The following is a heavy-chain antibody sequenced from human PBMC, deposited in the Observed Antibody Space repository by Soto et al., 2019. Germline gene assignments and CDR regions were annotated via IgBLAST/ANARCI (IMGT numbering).Heavy chain of an antibody. J-gene: IGHJ2*01. D-gene: IGHD6-19*01. Sequence: GASVKVSCKASGYIFTNYAIHRVRQAPGQRLEWMGWINGGNGNTKYSQKFQGRVTITRDTSASTGYMDLSSLRSEDTAVYYCARSGYSSGWYHWYFDFWGRGTLVTVSS. CDR2: INGGNGNT. CDR1: GYIFTNYA. V-gene: IGHV1-3*01. CDR3: ARSGYSSGWYHWYFDF.